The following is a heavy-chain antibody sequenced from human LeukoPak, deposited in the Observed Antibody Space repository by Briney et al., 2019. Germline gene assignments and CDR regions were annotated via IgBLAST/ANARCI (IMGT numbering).Heavy chain of an antibody. V-gene: IGHV1-46*01. Sequence: ASVKVSCKASGYTFTSYYMHWVRQAPGQGLEWMGIINPSGCSTSYAQKFQGRVTMTRDTSTSTVYMELSSLRSEDTAVYYCARDRIAARPGVYYYYYYMDVWGKGTTVTVSS. CDR1: GYTFTSYY. D-gene: IGHD6-6*01. J-gene: IGHJ6*03. CDR2: INPSGCST. CDR3: ARDRIAARPGVYYYYYYMDV.